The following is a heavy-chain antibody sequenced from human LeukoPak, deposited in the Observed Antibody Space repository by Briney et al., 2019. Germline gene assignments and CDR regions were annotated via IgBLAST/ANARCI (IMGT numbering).Heavy chain of an antibody. D-gene: IGHD4-17*01. J-gene: IGHJ4*02. CDR2: ISHRGST. V-gene: IGHV4-34*01. CDR1: GGSFNGYY. Sequence: SETLSLTCAVYGGSFNGYYWSWIRQPPGKGLEWIGEISHRGSTNYNPSLKSRVTISVDTSKNQFSLKLSSVTAADTAVYYCARAVLPLLDLPYGDEDYWGQGTLVTVSS. CDR3: ARAVLPLLDLPYGDEDY.